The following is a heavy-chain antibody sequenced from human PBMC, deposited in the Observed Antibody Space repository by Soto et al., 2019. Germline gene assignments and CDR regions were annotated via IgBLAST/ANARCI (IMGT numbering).Heavy chain of an antibody. CDR2: IKSKTDGGTT. Sequence: GGSLRLSCAASGFTFSNAWMSWVRQAPGKGLEWVGRIKSKTDGGTTDYAAPVKGRFTISRDDSKNTLYLQMNSLKTEDTAVYYCTTGYIVVVVAATVYFDYWGQGTLVTV. V-gene: IGHV3-15*01. CDR1: GFTFSNAW. CDR3: TTGYIVVVVAATVYFDY. D-gene: IGHD2-15*01. J-gene: IGHJ4*02.